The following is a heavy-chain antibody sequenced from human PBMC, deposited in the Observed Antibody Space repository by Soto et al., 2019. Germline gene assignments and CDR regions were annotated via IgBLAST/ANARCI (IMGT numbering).Heavy chain of an antibody. Sequence: SETLSLTCSVSGDSTSSGSYHWTWIPQFPGKGLEWIGYIYHSGSAYYNPSLQSRVVISLDTSENQFSLKLSSVTAADTAVYYCATFRYGSSLAVDYMCQGTRVTLSS. J-gene: IGHJ4*02. CDR2: IYHSGSA. CDR1: GDSTSSGSYH. CDR3: ATFRYGSSLAVDY. D-gene: IGHD2-2*01. V-gene: IGHV4-31*03.